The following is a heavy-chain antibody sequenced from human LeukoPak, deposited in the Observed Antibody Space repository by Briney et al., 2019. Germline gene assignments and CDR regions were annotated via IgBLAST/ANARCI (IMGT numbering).Heavy chain of an antibody. CDR2: ISYDGSNK. CDR1: GFTFTRFA. V-gene: IGHV3-30*04. J-gene: IGHJ6*02. CDR3: ARVGGDVLSGHRTGYYYAMDV. Sequence: GGSLRLACAASGFTFTRFAMYWVRQAPGKGLEWVALISYDGSNKYYADSVKGRFTISRDNSKNTVYLQMNSPRAEDTAVYYCARVGGDVLSGHRTGYYYAMDVWGQGTTVTVSS. D-gene: IGHD3-3*01.